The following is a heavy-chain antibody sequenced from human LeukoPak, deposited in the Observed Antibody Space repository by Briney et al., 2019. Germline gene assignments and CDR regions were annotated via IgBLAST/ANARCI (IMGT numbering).Heavy chain of an antibody. D-gene: IGHD3-22*01. J-gene: IGHJ4*02. V-gene: IGHV3-7*04. Sequence: GGSLRLSCAASGFTFTGYWMGWVRQAPGKGVEWVANIKQDGSEKYYVDSVKGRFTISRDNAKNSLSPQMNSLRAEDTAVYYCARNGDYDGRGFYYFFDSWGRGTLVTVSS. CDR2: IKQDGSEK. CDR1: GFTFTGYW. CDR3: ARNGDYDGRGFYYFFDS.